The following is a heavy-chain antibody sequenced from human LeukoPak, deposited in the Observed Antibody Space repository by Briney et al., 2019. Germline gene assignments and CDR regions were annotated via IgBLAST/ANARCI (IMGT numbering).Heavy chain of an antibody. CDR2: VNPSGDST. CDR3: AREYYHEEDY. CDR1: GYTFIRYY. D-gene: IGHD3-10*01. J-gene: IGHJ4*02. Sequence: ASVKVSCKASGYTFIRYYIHWVRQAPGQGLEWMGIVNPSGDSTNYAQKFQGRVTMTRNTSISTAYMELSSLRSEDTAVYYCAREYYHEEDYWGQGTLVTVSS. V-gene: IGHV1-46*01.